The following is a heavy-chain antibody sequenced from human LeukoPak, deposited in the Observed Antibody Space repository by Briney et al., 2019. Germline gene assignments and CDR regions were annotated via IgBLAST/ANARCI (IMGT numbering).Heavy chain of an antibody. Sequence: GGSLRLSCAASGFTFSNHGMNWVRQAPGKGLEWVSGISGSGDTLYYADSVKGRFTISRDNSKNTLYLQINSLRAEDTAVYYCAKDGWFGEFFYWGQGTLVTVSS. CDR3: AKDGWFGEFFY. CDR2: ISGSGDTL. V-gene: IGHV3-23*01. CDR1: GFTFSNHG. D-gene: IGHD3-10*01. J-gene: IGHJ4*02.